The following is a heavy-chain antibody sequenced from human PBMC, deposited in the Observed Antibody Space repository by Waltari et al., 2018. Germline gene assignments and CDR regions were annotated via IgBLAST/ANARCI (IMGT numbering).Heavy chain of an antibody. D-gene: IGHD3-22*01. J-gene: IGHJ3*02. CDR3: ARDQTYYYDSSGYPISTFDI. CDR2: IYHSGST. Sequence: QLQLQESGSGLVKPSQTLSLTCAVSGGSISSGGYSWSWIRQPPGTGLEWIGYIYHSGSTYYNPSLKSRVTISVDRSKNQFSLKLSSVTAADTAVYYCARDQTYYYDSSGYPISTFDIWGQGTMVTVSS. CDR1: GGSISSGGYS. V-gene: IGHV4-30-2*01.